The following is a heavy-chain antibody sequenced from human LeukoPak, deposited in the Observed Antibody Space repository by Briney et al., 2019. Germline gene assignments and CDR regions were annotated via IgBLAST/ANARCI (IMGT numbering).Heavy chain of an antibody. V-gene: IGHV3-23*01. J-gene: IGHJ4*02. Sequence: GGSLRPSCAASGFTFSSYAMSWVRQAPGKGLEWVSAISGSGGSTYYADSVKGRFTISRDNSKNTLYLQMNSLRAEDTAVYYCAKVQGLYDSSGYPFDYWGQGTLVTVSS. CDR1: GFTFSSYA. CDR2: ISGSGGST. CDR3: AKVQGLYDSSGYPFDY. D-gene: IGHD3-22*01.